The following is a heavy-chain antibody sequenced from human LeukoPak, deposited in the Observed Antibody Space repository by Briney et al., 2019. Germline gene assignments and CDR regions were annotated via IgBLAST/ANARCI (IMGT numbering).Heavy chain of an antibody. J-gene: IGHJ5*02. V-gene: IGHV4-39*07. D-gene: IGHD3-3*01. CDR2: ICYSGST. CDR1: GGSISSSTCY. Sequence: SETLSLTCTVSGGSISSSTCYWGWIRQPPGKGLEWIGSICYSGSTYYNPSLKSRVTISIDTSNNQFSLKLSSVTDADTAVYYCAREPHYDSGFDPWGQGTLVTVPS. CDR3: AREPHYDSGFDP.